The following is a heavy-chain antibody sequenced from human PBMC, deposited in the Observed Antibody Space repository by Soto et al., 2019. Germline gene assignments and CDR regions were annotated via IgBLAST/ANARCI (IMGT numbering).Heavy chain of an antibody. Sequence: VSGGSITSYHWSWIRQFPGKGLEWIAYTSYTGNTNYNPSLQSRVTISMDTSKNQFSLRLASVTAADSAVYYCGSLLGTPWGWFDPWGQGTQVTVSS. D-gene: IGHD3-16*01. CDR1: GGSITSYH. CDR3: GSLLGTPWGWFDP. V-gene: IGHV4-59*08. CDR2: TSYTGNT. J-gene: IGHJ5*02.